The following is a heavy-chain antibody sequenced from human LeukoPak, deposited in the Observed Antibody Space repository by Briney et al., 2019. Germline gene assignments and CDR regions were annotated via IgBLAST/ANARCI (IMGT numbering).Heavy chain of an antibody. CDR3: AASMGIPDYYYYYGMDV. J-gene: IGHJ6*02. CDR1: GFTFTSSA. D-gene: IGHD7-27*01. Sequence: ASVKVSCKASGFTFTSSAVQWVRQARGQRLEWIGWIVVGSGNTNYARKFQERVTITRDMSTSTAYMELSSLRSEDTAVYYCAASMGIPDYYYYYGMDVWGQGTTVTVSS. CDR2: IVVGSGNT. V-gene: IGHV1-58*01.